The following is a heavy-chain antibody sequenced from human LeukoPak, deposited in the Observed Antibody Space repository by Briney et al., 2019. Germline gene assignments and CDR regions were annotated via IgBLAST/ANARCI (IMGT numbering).Heavy chain of an antibody. V-gene: IGHV1-69*13. D-gene: IGHD2-2*01. CDR1: GGTFSSYA. J-gene: IGHJ2*01. CDR2: IIPIFGTA. CDR3: ARDHGLRCSSTSCRYWYFDL. Sequence: SVKVSCKASGGTFSSYAISWVRQAPGQGLEWMGGIIPIFGTANYAQKFQGRVTITADESTSTAYMELSSLRSEDTAVYYCARDHGLRCSSTSCRYWYFDLWGRGTLVTVSS.